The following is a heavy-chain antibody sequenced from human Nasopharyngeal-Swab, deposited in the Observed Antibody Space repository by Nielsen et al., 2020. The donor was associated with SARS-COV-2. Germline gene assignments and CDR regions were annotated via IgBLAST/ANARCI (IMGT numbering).Heavy chain of an antibody. CDR2: ISYDGSNK. J-gene: IGHJ4*02. CDR1: GFTFSSYS. V-gene: IGHV3-30*03. D-gene: IGHD4-17*01. CDR3: ARGTTVTYCDY. Sequence: GESLKISCAASGFTFSSYSMNWVRQAPGKGLEWVAVISYDGSNKYYADSVKGRFTISRDNSKNTLYLQMNSLRAEDTAVYYCARGTTVTYCDYWGQGTLVTVSS.